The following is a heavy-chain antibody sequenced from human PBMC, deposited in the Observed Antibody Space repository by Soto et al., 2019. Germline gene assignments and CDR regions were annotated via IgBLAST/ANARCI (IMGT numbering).Heavy chain of an antibody. CDR3: AKWRGSYDSSGYSDKYFDS. CDR1: GFTFNNYA. D-gene: IGHD3-22*01. CDR2: ISGSGGTT. V-gene: IGHV3-23*01. Sequence: EVQLLESGGGLVQPGGSLRLSCAASGFTFNNYAMTWVRQAPGKGLEWVSAISGSGGTTYYADSVKGRFTISRDNSKNTLYLQMSSLRDEDTAVYYWAKWRGSYDSSGYSDKYFDSWGQGTLVTVSS. J-gene: IGHJ4*02.